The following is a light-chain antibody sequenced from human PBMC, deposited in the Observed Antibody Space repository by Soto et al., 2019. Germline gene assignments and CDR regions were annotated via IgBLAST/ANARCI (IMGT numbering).Light chain of an antibody. V-gene: IGKV1-27*01. CDR2: AAS. CDR3: QKYYSAALT. CDR1: RGIDSN. Sequence: DIQMTQSPSSLSASVGDRVTITCRASRGIDSNLDWYQQKAGKAPKLLIYAASTMQSGVPSRFSGSGSGTEFTLIIRSMQPDDVATYFCQKYYSAALTFGGGTEVEIK. J-gene: IGKJ4*01.